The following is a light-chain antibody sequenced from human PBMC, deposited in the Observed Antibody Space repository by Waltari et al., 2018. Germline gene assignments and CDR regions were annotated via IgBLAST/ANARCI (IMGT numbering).Light chain of an antibody. Sequence: QSALTQPPSASGSPGQSVTISCTGTSSDVGRYNYVSWYQQHPGKAPNRMIYEVSKRPSGVPARLSGSKSGNTASLTVSGLQAEDEADYYCSSYAGSNNVVFGGGTKLTVL. CDR2: EVS. CDR3: SSYAGSNNVV. J-gene: IGLJ2*01. V-gene: IGLV2-8*01. CDR1: SSDVGRYNY.